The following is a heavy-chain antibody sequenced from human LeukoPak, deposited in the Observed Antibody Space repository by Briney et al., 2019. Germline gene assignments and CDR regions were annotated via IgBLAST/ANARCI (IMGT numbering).Heavy chain of an antibody. CDR1: GGSISSSNW. CDR3: ARPWKYSSSWDYYYYMDV. CDR2: IYHSGNT. D-gene: IGHD6-13*01. V-gene: IGHV4-4*02. Sequence: PSGTLSLTCAVSGGSISSSNWWSWVRQPPGKGLEWIGEIYHSGNTNYNPSLKSRVTISVDKSKNQFSLRLSSVTAADTAVYYCARPWKYSSSWDYYYYMDVWGKGTTVTVSS. J-gene: IGHJ6*03.